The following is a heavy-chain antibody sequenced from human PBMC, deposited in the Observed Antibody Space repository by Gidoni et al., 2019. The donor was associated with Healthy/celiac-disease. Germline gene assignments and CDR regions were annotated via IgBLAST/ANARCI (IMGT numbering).Heavy chain of an antibody. Sequence: QVQLQQWGAGLLKPSETLSLTCAVYGGSFSGYYWSWIRQPPGKGLEWIGEINHSGSTNYNPSLKSRVTISVDTSKNQFSLKLSSVTAADTAVYYCARGKLKGVYYYGSGSYVYWGQGTLVTVSS. CDR3: ARGKLKGVYYYGSGSYVY. CDR1: GGSFSGYY. V-gene: IGHV4-34*01. CDR2: INHSGST. D-gene: IGHD3-10*01. J-gene: IGHJ4*02.